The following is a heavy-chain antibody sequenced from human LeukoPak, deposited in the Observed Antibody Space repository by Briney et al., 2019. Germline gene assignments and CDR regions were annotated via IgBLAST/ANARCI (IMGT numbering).Heavy chain of an antibody. CDR3: ARADYGDSGDYYYYYYMDV. V-gene: IGHV3-74*01. CDR2: INSDGSST. J-gene: IGHJ6*03. Sequence: GGSLRLSCAASGFTFSIYWMHWVRPAPGKGPVWVSRINSDGSSTSYADSVKGRFRISRDNAKNTLYLQMNSLRAEGTAVYYCARADYGDSGDYYYYYYMDVWGKGATVTVSS. D-gene: IGHD4-17*01. CDR1: GFTFSIYW.